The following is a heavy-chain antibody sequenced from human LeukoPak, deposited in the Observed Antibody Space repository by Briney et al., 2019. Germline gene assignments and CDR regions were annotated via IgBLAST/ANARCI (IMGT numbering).Heavy chain of an antibody. CDR1: GFTFSDYN. V-gene: IGHV3-11*01. J-gene: IGHJ6*03. D-gene: IGHD2-15*01. Sequence: PGGSLRLSCAASGFTFSDYNMRGIRQAPGKGLEWVSSISRSGSTKYYADSVKGRFTIYRENDKNSLFMQMNSLRAEDTAVYYCARVLRYCSGGNCYSGGLGYMDVWGKGTTVTISS. CDR3: ARVLRYCSGGNCYSGGLGYMDV. CDR2: ISRSGSTK.